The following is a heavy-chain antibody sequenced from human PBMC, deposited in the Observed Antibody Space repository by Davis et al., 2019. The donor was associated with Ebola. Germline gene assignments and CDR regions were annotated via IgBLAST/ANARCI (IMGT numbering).Heavy chain of an antibody. J-gene: IGHJ4*02. CDR3: ARDLGLFGWNDRMWDY. Sequence: GESLKISCAASGFTLSNYGMHWVRQAPGKGLEWVALISYDGSNRYYADSVQGRFTISRDDSKNILYLQMNSLRDEDTAVYYCARDLGLFGWNDRMWDYWGQGTLVTVSS. CDR1: GFTLSNYG. CDR2: ISYDGSNR. V-gene: IGHV3-30*03. D-gene: IGHD1-1*01.